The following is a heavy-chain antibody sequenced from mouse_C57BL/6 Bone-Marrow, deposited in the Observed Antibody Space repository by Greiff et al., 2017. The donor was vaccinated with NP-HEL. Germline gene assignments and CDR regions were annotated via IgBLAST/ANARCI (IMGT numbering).Heavy chain of an antibody. J-gene: IGHJ2*01. CDR1: GYAFTNYL. Sequence: LQESGAELVRPGTSVKVSCKASGYAFTNYLIEWVKQRPGQGLEWIGVINPGSGGTNYNEKFKGKATLTADKSSSTAYMQLSSLTSEDSAVYFCARRGLSGDYWGQGTTLTVSS. CDR3: ARRGLSGDY. CDR2: INPGSGGT. V-gene: IGHV1-54*01.